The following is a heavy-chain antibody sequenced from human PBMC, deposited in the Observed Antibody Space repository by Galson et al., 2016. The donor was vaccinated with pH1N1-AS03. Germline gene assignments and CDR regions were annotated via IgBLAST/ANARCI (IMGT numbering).Heavy chain of an antibody. CDR1: GGTFSTNG. CDR3: ARERGSSSSSIFVD. V-gene: IGHV1-69*04. D-gene: IGHD6-6*01. J-gene: IGHJ4*02. Sequence: SVKVSCKASGGTFSTNGFTWVRQAPGQGLEWMGRIIPMLGRGNYAQKFQGRVTIIADISTSTTYMELSNLTSEDTAIYYCARERGSSSSSIFVDWGPGTQVTVAS. CDR2: IIPMLGRG.